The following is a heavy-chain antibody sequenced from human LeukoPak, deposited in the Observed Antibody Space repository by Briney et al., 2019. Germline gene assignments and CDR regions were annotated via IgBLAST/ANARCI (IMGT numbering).Heavy chain of an antibody. CDR2: VYHSENT. CDR3: TRRVAITGTPRAYFDY. Sequence: SETLSLTCSVSGGSISGYYWSWIRQPQGKELEWIGYVYHSENTKHNPSLESRVTISLDTSKNQFSLWLNSVTTADTAVYFCTRRVAITGTPRAYFDYWGQGILVTVSS. D-gene: IGHD1-20*01. CDR1: GGSISGYY. J-gene: IGHJ4*02. V-gene: IGHV4-59*08.